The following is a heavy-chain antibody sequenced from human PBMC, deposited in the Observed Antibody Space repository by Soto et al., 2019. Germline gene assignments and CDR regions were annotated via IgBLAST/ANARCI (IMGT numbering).Heavy chain of an antibody. Sequence: PGGSLRLSCAASGFTFSSYGMHWVRQAPGKGLEWVAVIWYDGSNKYYADSVKGRFTISRDNSKNTLYLQMNSLRAEDTAVYYCARDRDYYDSSGSKLDYWGQGTLVSVSS. CDR3: ARDRDYYDSSGSKLDY. D-gene: IGHD3-22*01. J-gene: IGHJ4*02. CDR2: IWYDGSNK. V-gene: IGHV3-33*01. CDR1: GFTFSSYG.